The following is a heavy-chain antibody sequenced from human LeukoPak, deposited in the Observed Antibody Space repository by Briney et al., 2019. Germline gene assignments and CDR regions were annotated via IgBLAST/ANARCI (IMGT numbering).Heavy chain of an antibody. D-gene: IGHD3-3*01. Sequence: GGSLRLSCAASGFIFSSYGMHWVRQAPGKGLEWVAVIWYDGSNKYYADSVKGRFTISRDNSKNTLYLQMNSLRAEDTAVYYCAKETYYDFWSGYFAYVYWGQGTLVTVSS. V-gene: IGHV3-33*06. CDR1: GFIFSSYG. CDR2: IWYDGSNK. CDR3: AKETYYDFWSGYFAYVY. J-gene: IGHJ4*02.